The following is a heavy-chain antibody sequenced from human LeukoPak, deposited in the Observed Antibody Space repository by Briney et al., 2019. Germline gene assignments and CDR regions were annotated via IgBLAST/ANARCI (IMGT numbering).Heavy chain of an antibody. D-gene: IGHD3-16*01. J-gene: IGHJ3*02. CDR2: ISSSGSTI. V-gene: IGHV3-48*03. CDR3: ARARLTDYVWGRRTFGI. Sequence: GGSLRLSCAVSGFTFSSYEMNWVRQAPGKGLEWVSYISSSGSTIYYADSVKGRFTISRDNAKKSLYLQMNSLRAEDTAVYYCARARLTDYVWGRRTFGIWGQGTMVTISS. CDR1: GFTFSSYE.